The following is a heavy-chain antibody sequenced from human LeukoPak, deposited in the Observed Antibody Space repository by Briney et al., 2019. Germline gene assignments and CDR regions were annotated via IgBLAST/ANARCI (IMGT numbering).Heavy chain of an antibody. J-gene: IGHJ5*02. V-gene: IGHV1-69*05. CDR3: AGYKYSSSGRTVWCDP. D-gene: IGHD6-13*01. CDR1: GGTFTSYA. Sequence: SVKVSCKASGGTFTSYAISWVRHPPGQGLEWMGGIIPIFGTANYAQTSHDRVTITTEESTSTAYSQLSSLRSEATAASYSAGYKYSSSGRTVWCDPWGQGTLVTVSS. CDR2: IIPIFGTA.